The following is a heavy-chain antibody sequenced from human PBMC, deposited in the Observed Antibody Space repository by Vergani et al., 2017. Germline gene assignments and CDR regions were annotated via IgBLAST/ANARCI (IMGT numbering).Heavy chain of an antibody. D-gene: IGHD1-26*01. CDR3: ASSRVGALFDY. V-gene: IGHV3-23*01. Sequence: EVQLLESGGGLVQPGGSLRLSCAASGFTFSSYAMSWVRQAPGKGLEWVSAISGSGGSTYYADSVKGRFTISSDNSKTTLYLQMNSLRAEDTAVYYCASSRVGALFDYGGEGTLVTVSS. CDR2: ISGSGGST. J-gene: IGHJ4*02. CDR1: GFTFSSYA.